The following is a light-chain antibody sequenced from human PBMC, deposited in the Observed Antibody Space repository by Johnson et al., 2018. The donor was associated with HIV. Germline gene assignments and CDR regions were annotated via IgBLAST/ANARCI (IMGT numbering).Light chain of an antibody. V-gene: IGLV1-51*02. CDR1: NSNIGNNY. CDR3: GTWDSRLNVYL. Sequence: QPVLTQPPSVSAAPGQKVTISCSGSNSNIGNNYVSWYQQLPGTAPKLLIYESTNRPSGIPDRISGSKSGPSATLGLSGLQPGDEADYYCGTWDSRLNVYLFGPGTKVTVL. J-gene: IGLJ1*01. CDR2: EST.